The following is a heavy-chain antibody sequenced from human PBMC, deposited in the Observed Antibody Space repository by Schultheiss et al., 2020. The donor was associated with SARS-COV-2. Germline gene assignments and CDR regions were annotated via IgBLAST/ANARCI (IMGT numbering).Heavy chain of an antibody. V-gene: IGHV4-39*01. J-gene: IGHJ5*02. D-gene: IGHD2-2*02. CDR2: IYYSGRT. CDR1: GGSISSRSYY. CDR3: ARQGGRSVVVPAAIHRINWFDP. Sequence: SETLSLTCTVSGGSISSRSYYWGWIRQPPGKGLEWIGSIYYSGRTNYNPSLKSRVTISVDTSKNQFSLKLSSVTAADTGVYYCARQGGRSVVVPAAIHRINWFDPWGQGTLVTVSS.